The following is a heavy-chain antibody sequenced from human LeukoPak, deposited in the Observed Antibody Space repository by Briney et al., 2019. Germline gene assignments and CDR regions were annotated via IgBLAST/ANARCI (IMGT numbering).Heavy chain of an antibody. Sequence: GRSLRLSCAASGFTFSNYGMHWVRQAPGKGLEWVAVIWYDGSDKYHADSVKGRFTISRDNSKNTLYLQMNSLRVEDTAVYYCARLARGTVFDYWGQGTLVTVSS. J-gene: IGHJ4*02. D-gene: IGHD3-10*01. CDR1: GFTFSNYG. CDR2: IWYDGSDK. CDR3: ARLARGTVFDY. V-gene: IGHV3-33*01.